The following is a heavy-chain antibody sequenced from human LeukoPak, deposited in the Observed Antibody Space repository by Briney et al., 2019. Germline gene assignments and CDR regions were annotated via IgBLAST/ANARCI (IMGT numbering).Heavy chain of an antibody. Sequence: SETLSLTCTVSGGSISRYYWSWIRQPPGKGLEWIGYIYYSGSTNYNPSLKSRVTISVDTSKNQFSLKLSSVTAADTAVYYCARGGLLRQYYYGMDVWGQGTTVTVSS. CDR2: IYYSGST. D-gene: IGHD3-16*01. V-gene: IGHV4-59*01. CDR3: ARGGLLRQYYYGMDV. J-gene: IGHJ6*02. CDR1: GGSISRYY.